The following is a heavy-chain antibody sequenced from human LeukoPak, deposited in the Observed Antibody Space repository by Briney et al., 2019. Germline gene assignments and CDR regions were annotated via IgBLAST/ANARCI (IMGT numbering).Heavy chain of an antibody. V-gene: IGHV3-23*01. D-gene: IGHD2-15*01. CDR1: GFPFSSHA. J-gene: IGHJ5*02. Sequence: GGSLRLSCAASGFPFSSHAMSWVRQPPGKGLEWAAAISNGKTYYADSVRGRFAISRDDSTNTVYLHMNSLRDEDTALYHCVREAGYCAPVCVKTNWFDPWGQGTLVTVSS. CDR3: VREAGYCAPVCVKTNWFDP. CDR2: ISNGKT.